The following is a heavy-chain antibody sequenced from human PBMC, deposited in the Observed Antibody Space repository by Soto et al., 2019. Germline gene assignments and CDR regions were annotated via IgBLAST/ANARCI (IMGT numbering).Heavy chain of an antibody. CDR2: IYWNEAK. V-gene: IGHV2-5*01. CDR3: AHRPSGWYLFDY. CDR1: GFSLSTSGLG. D-gene: IGHD6-19*01. J-gene: IGHJ4*02. Sequence: QITLKESGPTLVRPTQTLTLTCTFSGFSLSTSGLGVGWIRQPPGKALEWLALIYWNEAKRYSPSLKARLTITKDTSKNQVVLTMTNMDPVDTATYYCAHRPSGWYLFDYWGQGTLVTVSS.